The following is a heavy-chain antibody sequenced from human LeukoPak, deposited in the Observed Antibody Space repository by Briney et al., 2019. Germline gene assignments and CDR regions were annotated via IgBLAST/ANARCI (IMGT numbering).Heavy chain of an antibody. CDR2: IRYDGSNK. Sequence: GGSLRLSCAASGFTFSSYGMHWVRQAPGKGLEWVAFIRYDGSNKYYADSVKGRFTISRDNSKNTLYLQMNSLRAEDTAVYYCAKNSGEGYCSSTSCTDFDYWGQGTLVTVSS. CDR3: AKNSGEGYCSSTSCTDFDY. V-gene: IGHV3-30*02. J-gene: IGHJ4*02. CDR1: GFTFSSYG. D-gene: IGHD2-2*01.